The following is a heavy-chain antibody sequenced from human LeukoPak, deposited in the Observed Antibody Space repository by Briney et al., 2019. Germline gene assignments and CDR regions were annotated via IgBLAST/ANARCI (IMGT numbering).Heavy chain of an antibody. Sequence: ASVRLSCKASGYTFSDYTIHWVRQAPGQGLEWMGGMNINRGDTKYPWKFEGRVTFTRDTSINTAYMELSRLRSDDTAVYYCTRDSGSYYGWFDPWGQGTLVTVSS. CDR3: TRDSGSYYGWFDP. CDR1: GYTFSDYT. D-gene: IGHD1-26*01. V-gene: IGHV1-2*02. CDR2: MNINRGDT. J-gene: IGHJ5*02.